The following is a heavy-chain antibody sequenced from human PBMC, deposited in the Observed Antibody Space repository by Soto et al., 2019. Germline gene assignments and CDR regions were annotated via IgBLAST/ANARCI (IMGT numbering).Heavy chain of an antibody. J-gene: IGHJ6*02. CDR2: ISYDGSNK. CDR1: GFTFSSYA. D-gene: IGHD4-17*01. Sequence: QVQLVESGGGVVQPGRSLRLSCAASGFTFSSYAMHWVRQAPGKGLEWVAVISYDGSNKYYANSVKGRFTISRDNSKNSLYLQMNSHRAEDTAVYYCARGSVRGDYYYGMDVWGQGTTVTVSS. CDR3: ARGSVRGDYYYGMDV. V-gene: IGHV3-30-3*01.